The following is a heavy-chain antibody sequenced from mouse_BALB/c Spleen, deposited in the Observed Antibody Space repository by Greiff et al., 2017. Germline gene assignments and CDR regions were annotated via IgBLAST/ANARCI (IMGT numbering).Heavy chain of an antibody. Sequence: QVQLQQSGAELVRPGVSVKISCKGSGYTFTDYAMHWVKQSHAKSLEWIGVISTYYGDASYNQKFKGKATMTVDKSSSTAYMELARLTSEDSAIYYCARTLTGSSDWYFDVWGAGTTVTVSS. CDR2: ISTYYGDA. CDR1: GYTFTDYA. J-gene: IGHJ1*01. CDR3: ARTLTGSSDWYFDV. D-gene: IGHD4-1*01. V-gene: IGHV1S137*01.